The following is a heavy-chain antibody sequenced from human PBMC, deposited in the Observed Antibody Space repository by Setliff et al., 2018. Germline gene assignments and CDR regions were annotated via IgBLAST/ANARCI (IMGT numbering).Heavy chain of an antibody. V-gene: IGHV4-39*01. CDR1: GGSISSSSYY. J-gene: IGHJ5*02. CDR2: IYYSGST. CDR3: ATPYCYDSSGYYH. Sequence: SETLSLTCTVSGGSISSSSYYWGWIRQPPGKGLEWIGSIYYSGSTYYNPSLKSRVTISVDTSKNQFSLKLSSVTAADTAVYYCATPYCYDSSGYYHWGQGTLVTVSS. D-gene: IGHD3-22*01.